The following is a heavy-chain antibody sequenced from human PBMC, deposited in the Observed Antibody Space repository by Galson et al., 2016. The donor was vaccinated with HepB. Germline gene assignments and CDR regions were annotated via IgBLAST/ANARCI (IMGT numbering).Heavy chain of an antibody. CDR1: RFTFSSYS. CDR3: AKDVGGARGSRGWSWGASYDYYYYGMDV. J-gene: IGHJ6*02. D-gene: IGHD6-19*01. CDR2: IGYRGDGT. Sequence: SLRLSCAASRFTFSSYSMSWVRQAPGKGLEWVSSIGYRGDGTDYAESVKGRFTISSDNSKNMLYLQMNSLRPEDTAVYYCAKDVGGARGSRGWSWGASYDYYYYGMDVWGQGTTVTVSS. V-gene: IGHV3-23*01.